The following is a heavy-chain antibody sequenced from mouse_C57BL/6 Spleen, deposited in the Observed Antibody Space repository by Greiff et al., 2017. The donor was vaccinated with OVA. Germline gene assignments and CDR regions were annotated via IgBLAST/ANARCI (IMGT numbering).Heavy chain of an antibody. Sequence: EVHLVESGGDLVKPGGSLKLSCAASGFTFSSYGMSWVRQTPDKRLEWVATISSGGSYTYYPDSVKGRFTISRDNAKNTLYLQMSSLKSEDTAMYYCARLGGLRPYWYFDVWGTGTTVTVSS. CDR1: GFTFSSYG. V-gene: IGHV5-6*01. J-gene: IGHJ1*03. D-gene: IGHD2-4*01. CDR3: ARLGGLRPYWYFDV. CDR2: ISSGGSYT.